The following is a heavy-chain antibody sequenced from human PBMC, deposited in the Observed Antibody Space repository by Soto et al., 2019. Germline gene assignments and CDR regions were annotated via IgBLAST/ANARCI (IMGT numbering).Heavy chain of an antibody. J-gene: IGHJ4*02. CDR1: GGSISSGDYY. Sequence: PSETLSLTCTVSGGSISSGDYYWSWIRQPPGKGLEWIGNIYYSGSTYYNPSLKSRVTISIDTSKNQFSLKLSSVTAADTAVYYCASRKSSPYFDYWGQGTLVPVSS. CDR3: ASRKSSPYFDY. V-gene: IGHV4-30-4*01. CDR2: IYYSGST. D-gene: IGHD3-10*01.